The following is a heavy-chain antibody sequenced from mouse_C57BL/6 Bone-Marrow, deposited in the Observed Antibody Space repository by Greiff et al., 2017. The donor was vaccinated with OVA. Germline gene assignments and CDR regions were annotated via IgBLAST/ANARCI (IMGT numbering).Heavy chain of an antibody. CDR2: IHPNSGST. CDR3: ARVESGRAMCY. CDR1: GYTFTSYW. V-gene: IGHV1-64*01. Sequence: QVQLQQPGAELVKPGASVKLSCKASGYTFTSYWMHWVKQRPGQGLEWIGMIHPNSGSTNYNEKFKSKATLTVDTSSSTAYMQLSSLTSEDSAVYYCARVESGRAMCYWGQGTTVTVSS. J-gene: IGHJ4*01. D-gene: IGHD4-1*01.